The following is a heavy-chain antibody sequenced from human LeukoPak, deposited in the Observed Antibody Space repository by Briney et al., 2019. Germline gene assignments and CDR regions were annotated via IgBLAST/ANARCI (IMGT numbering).Heavy chain of an antibody. CDR2: INHSGST. V-gene: IGHV4-34*01. CDR1: GGSFSGYY. Sequence: SETLSLTCAVYGGSFSGYYWSWIRQPPGKGLEWIGDINHSGSTNYNPSLKSRVTISVDTSKNQFSLKLSSVTAADTAVYYCARHVRRDSSSWYPNGFDPWGQGPLVTVSS. J-gene: IGHJ5*02. D-gene: IGHD6-13*01. CDR3: ARHVRRDSSSWYPNGFDP.